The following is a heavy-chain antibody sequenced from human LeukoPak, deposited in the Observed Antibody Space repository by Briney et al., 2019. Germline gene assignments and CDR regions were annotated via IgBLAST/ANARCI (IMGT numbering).Heavy chain of an antibody. Sequence: GASVKVSCKASGGTFSTYGISWVRQAPGQGLECMGGIIPLFGTAIYAQKFQGRVTITADKSTSTAYMELSSLRSEDTAVYYCATVEMATIPKLWYFDLWGRGTLVTVSS. D-gene: IGHD5-24*01. CDR2: IIPLFGTA. CDR3: ATVEMATIPKLWYFDL. V-gene: IGHV1-69*06. CDR1: GGTFSTYG. J-gene: IGHJ2*01.